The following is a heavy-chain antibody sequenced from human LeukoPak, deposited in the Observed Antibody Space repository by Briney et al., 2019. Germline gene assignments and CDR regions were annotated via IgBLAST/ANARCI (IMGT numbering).Heavy chain of an antibody. CDR1: GFTFSNFA. D-gene: IGHD1-1*01. J-gene: IGHJ4*02. CDR3: ARNWNDFDF. CDR2: ISGSGGST. V-gene: IGHV3-23*01. Sequence: GGSLRLSCAASGFTFSNFAVSWVRQAPGKGLEWVSAISGSGGSTYYADSVKGRFTISRDTSKNTVYLQMNSLRAEDTAVYYCARNWNDFDFWGQGTLVTVSS.